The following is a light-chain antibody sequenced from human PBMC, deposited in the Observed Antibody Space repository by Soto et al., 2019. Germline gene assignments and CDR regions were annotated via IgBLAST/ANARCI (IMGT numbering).Light chain of an antibody. CDR1: QDISVY. CDR3: QKYNTAPLA. CDR2: SAS. V-gene: IGKV1-27*01. Sequence: DIQMTQSPSSLSASVGDRVTITCRARQDISVYLAWYQQNPGKGPKLLIYSASTLQSGVPSRFSGSRSATDFTLTISSLQTEDVATYYCQKYNTAPLAFGQGAPLE. J-gene: IGKJ5*01.